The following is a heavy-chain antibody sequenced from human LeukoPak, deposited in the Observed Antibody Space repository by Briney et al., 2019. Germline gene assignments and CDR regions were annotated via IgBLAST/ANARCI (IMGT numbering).Heavy chain of an antibody. D-gene: IGHD6-6*01. J-gene: IGHJ6*02. CDR1: GGSISSYH. V-gene: IGHV4-59*01. CDR2: IYNSGST. Sequence: PSETLSLACTVSGGSISSYHWSWIRQPPGKGLEYIGYIYNSGSTNYKPSLESRVTISIDTSKNQLSLKLTSVTAADTAVYYCARRGAARPGGSYSMDVWGQGTTVTVSS. CDR3: ARRGAARPGGSYSMDV.